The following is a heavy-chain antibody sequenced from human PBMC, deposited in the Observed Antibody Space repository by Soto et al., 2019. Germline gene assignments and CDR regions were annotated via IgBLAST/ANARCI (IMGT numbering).Heavy chain of an antibody. CDR1: GYSFTSYW. CDR2: IDPSDSYT. J-gene: IGHJ6*02. Sequence: PRESLKISCKGSGYSFTSYWISWVRQMPGTGLEWMGRIDPSDSYTNYSPSFQGHVTISADKSISTAYLQWSSLKASDTAMYYCARHRITIFGVGYGMDVWGQGTTVTVSS. CDR3: ARHRITIFGVGYGMDV. V-gene: IGHV5-10-1*01. D-gene: IGHD3-3*01.